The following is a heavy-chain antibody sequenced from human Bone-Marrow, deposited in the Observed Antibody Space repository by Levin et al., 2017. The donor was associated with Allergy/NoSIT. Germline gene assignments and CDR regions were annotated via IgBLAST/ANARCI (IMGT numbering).Heavy chain of an antibody. V-gene: IGHV4-34*01. CDR3: ASAAGYCSGGSCMYNWFDP. Sequence: SQTLSLTCAVYGGSFSGYYWSWIRQPPGKGLEWIGEINHSGSTNYNPSLKSRVTISVDTSKNQFSLKLSSVTAADTAVYYCASAAGYCSGGSCMYNWFDPWGQGTLVTVSS. J-gene: IGHJ5*02. CDR1: GGSFSGYY. CDR2: INHSGST. D-gene: IGHD2-15*01.